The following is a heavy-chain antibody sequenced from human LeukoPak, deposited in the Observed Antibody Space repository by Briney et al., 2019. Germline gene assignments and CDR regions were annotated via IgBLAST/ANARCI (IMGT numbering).Heavy chain of an antibody. Sequence: GGSLRLSCAASGFTVSSSYMSWVRQAPGKGLEWVSVIYSGGSTYYADSVKGRFTISRDNSKNTLYLQMNSLRAEDTAVYYCARGWSGYDTVAQDAFDIWGQGTMVTVSS. CDR2: IYSGGST. D-gene: IGHD5-12*01. V-gene: IGHV3-66*01. CDR1: GFTVSSSY. J-gene: IGHJ3*02. CDR3: ARGWSGYDTVAQDAFDI.